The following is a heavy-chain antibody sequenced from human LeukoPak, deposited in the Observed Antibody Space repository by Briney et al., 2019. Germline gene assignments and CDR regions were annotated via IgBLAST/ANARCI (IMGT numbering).Heavy chain of an antibody. J-gene: IGHJ6*04. CDR1: GFTINTNY. CDR2: IYPGGVT. CDR3: AREIGYYFDSDDSRLRGRLDV. V-gene: IGHV3-53*01. Sequence: GGSLRLSCAASGFTINTNYMNWVRQAPGRGLEWLSVIYPGGVTKYAESVKGRFTVSRDIAKNTVFLEMNDLRAEDTALYYCAREIGYYFDSDDSRLRGRLDVWGKGTSVTVSS. D-gene: IGHD3-22*01.